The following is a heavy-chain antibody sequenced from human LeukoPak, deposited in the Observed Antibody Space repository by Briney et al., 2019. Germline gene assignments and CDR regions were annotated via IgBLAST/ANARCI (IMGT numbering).Heavy chain of an antibody. CDR3: ARERASCYFDY. V-gene: IGHV3-30*04. Sequence: GGSLRLSCAASEFTFSIYTMHWFRQAPGKGLEWVAVISNDGGYINYADSVRGRFTISRDNSKNTLYLQMNSLNSLRAEDTAVYYCARERASCYFDYWGQGTLVTVSS. CDR2: ISNDGGYI. CDR1: EFTFSIYT. D-gene: IGHD2-2*01. J-gene: IGHJ4*02.